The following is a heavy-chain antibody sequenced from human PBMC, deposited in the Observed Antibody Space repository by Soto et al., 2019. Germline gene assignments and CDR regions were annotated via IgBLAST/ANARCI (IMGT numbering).Heavy chain of an antibody. CDR3: AREGAVAGSQDF. CDR2: IWYDGSKK. J-gene: IGHJ4*02. D-gene: IGHD6-19*01. Sequence: QVQLVESGGGVVQPGKSLRLSCAASGVIFSDYGIHWVRQAPGKGLEWVALIWYDGSKKYYADSVKGRFTVSRDNINSTLYLEMNSLRVEDSAVYYCAREGAVAGSQDFWGQGTLVTVSS. V-gene: IGHV3-33*01. CDR1: GVIFSDYG.